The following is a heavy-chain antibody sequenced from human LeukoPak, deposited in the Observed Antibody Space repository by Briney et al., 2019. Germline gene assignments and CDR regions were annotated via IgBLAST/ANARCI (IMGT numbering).Heavy chain of an antibody. J-gene: IGHJ4*02. CDR2: ISYDRSNK. Sequence: GRSLRLSCAASGFTFSSHAMRWVRHAQRKGLGWVAVISYDRSNKYYADSVKGLFSISRDNSKNTLYLHMNSLRAEDTAGYFCASAMTTVTTRRISLGYWGQGTLVTVSS. CDR3: ASAMTTVTTRRISLGY. V-gene: IGHV3-30-3*01. CDR1: GFTFSSHA. D-gene: IGHD4-17*01.